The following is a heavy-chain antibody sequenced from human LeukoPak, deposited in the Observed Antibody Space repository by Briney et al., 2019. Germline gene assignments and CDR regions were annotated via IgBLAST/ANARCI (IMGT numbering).Heavy chain of an antibody. CDR3: TREFRFASDC. D-gene: IGHD3-3*01. CDR1: GFIVDDYA. CDR2: ISGDGGST. Sequence: GGSLRLSCAASGFIVDDYAMYWVRQAPGKGLEWVSLISGDGGSTYYADSVKGRFTISRDNAKNSLYLQMSSLRDEDTAVYYCTREFRFASDCWGQGTLVTVSS. J-gene: IGHJ4*02. V-gene: IGHV3-43*02.